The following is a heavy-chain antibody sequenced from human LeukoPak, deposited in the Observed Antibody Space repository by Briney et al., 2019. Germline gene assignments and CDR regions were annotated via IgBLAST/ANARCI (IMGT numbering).Heavy chain of an antibody. CDR1: GFNFDGYA. CDR2: IGWNTGTI. V-gene: IGHV3-9*01. CDR3: ARGSGYTSGHFEY. D-gene: IGHD5-12*01. J-gene: IGHJ4*02. Sequence: GGSLRLSCAASGFNFDGYAMHWVRQAPGKGLEWISSIGWNTGTIGYADSVKGRFTISRDNAKDSLDLQMNSLRADDTAVYYCARGSGYTSGHFEYWGQGTLVTVSS.